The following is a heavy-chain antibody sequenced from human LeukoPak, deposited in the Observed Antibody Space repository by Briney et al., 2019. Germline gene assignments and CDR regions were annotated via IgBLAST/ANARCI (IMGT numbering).Heavy chain of an antibody. V-gene: IGHV4-34*01. D-gene: IGHD3-22*01. CDR2: INHSGST. Sequence: PSETLSLTCAVYGGSFSGYYWSWIRQPPGKGLEWIGEINHSGSTNYNPSLKSRVTISVDTSKNQFSLKLSSVTAADTAVYYCARDLYYDSMGYWGQGTLVTVSS. J-gene: IGHJ4*02. CDR3: ARDLYYDSMGY. CDR1: GGSFSGYY.